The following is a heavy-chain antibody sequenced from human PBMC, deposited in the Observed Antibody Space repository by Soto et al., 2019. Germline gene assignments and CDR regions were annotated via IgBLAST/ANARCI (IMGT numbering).Heavy chain of an antibody. V-gene: IGHV4-59*01. Sequence: QVHLQESGPRLVKPSETLSLTCLVSGGSISGYYWAWIRQPSGKGLEWIGHVYYSGTTNYNPSLKRRVTTSVDRSKNQFFLKLTSVTAADTVVYFCARAKWLQFIYYYGMDVWGQGTRVTVSS. CDR2: VYYSGTT. J-gene: IGHJ6*02. CDR1: GGSISGYY. D-gene: IGHD5-12*01. CDR3: ARAKWLQFIYYYGMDV.